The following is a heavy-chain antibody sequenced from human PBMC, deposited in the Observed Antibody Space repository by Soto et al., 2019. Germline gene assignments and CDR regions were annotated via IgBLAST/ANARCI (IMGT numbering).Heavy chain of an antibody. D-gene: IGHD5-12*01. CDR3: ARTGYGSDSLCWFDS. CDR1: AFPLRNYA. CDR2: ISGSGDNT. J-gene: IGHJ5*01. V-gene: IGHV3-23*01. Sequence: EVQLLESGGGLVQPGGSLRLSCAASAFPLRNYAMTWVRQAPGKGLEWVSAISGSGDNTYYGDTVKGRFTISRDNPKNTLYLHMHSLRAEDTAVYYCARTGYGSDSLCWFDSWGQGTLVTVSS.